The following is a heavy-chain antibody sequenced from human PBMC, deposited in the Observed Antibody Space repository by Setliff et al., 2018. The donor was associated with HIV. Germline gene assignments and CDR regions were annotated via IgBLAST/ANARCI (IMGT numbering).Heavy chain of an antibody. CDR3: ATRPVAGNIWKAHYYGMDV. J-gene: IGHJ6*02. CDR2: IIPFFHSQ. Sequence: ASVKVSCKAFGGTFSNYAFSWVREAPGQGLERMGGIIPFFHSQNYAQRFRGRLTITADEFTTTAYMELGSLTPEDTAIYFCATRPVAGNIWKAHYYGMDVWGQGTTVTVSS. V-gene: IGHV1-69*13. CDR1: GGTFSNYA. D-gene: IGHD6-19*01.